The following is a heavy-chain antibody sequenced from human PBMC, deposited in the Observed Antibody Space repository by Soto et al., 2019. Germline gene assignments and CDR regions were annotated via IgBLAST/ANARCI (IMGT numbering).Heavy chain of an antibody. V-gene: IGHV4-34*01. CDR1: GGSFSGYY. D-gene: IGHD2-2*02. J-gene: IGHJ6*02. Sequence: SETLSLTCAVYGGSFSGYYWSWIRQPPGKGLEWIGEINHSGSTNYNPSLKSRVTISVDTSKNQFSLKLSSVTAADTAVYYCARALTVLVPAAIWSSYYYGMDVWGQGTTVTVSS. CDR3: ARALTVLVPAAIWSSYYYGMDV. CDR2: INHSGST.